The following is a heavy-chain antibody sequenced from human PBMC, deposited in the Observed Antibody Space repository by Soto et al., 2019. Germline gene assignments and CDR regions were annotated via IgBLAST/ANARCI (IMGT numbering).Heavy chain of an antibody. Sequence: QVQLVQSGAEVRKPGSSVQVSCKASGGTFYTYTFSWVRQAPGQGLEWMGSITPIYPTTNYAEKFQGRLTVTADGCTNTAYMELNSLTSADTAVYYCARIPRYSFPTSDDLDSWGQGTLVTVSS. CDR3: ARIPRYSFPTSDDLDS. CDR2: ITPIYPTT. CDR1: GGTFYTYT. J-gene: IGHJ4*02. D-gene: IGHD5-18*01. V-gene: IGHV1-69*15.